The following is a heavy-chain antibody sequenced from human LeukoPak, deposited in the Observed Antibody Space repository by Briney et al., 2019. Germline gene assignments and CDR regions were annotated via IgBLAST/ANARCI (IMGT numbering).Heavy chain of an antibody. CDR1: GGTFSSYA. CDR3: ASSLGDSSGPFGY. D-gene: IGHD3-22*01. Sequence: SVKVSCKASGGTFSSYAISWVRQAPGQGLEWMGGIIPIFGTANYAQKFQGRVTITADESTSTAYMELSGLRSEDTAVYYCASSLGDSSGPFGYWGQGTLVTVSS. J-gene: IGHJ4*02. CDR2: IIPIFGTA. V-gene: IGHV1-69*01.